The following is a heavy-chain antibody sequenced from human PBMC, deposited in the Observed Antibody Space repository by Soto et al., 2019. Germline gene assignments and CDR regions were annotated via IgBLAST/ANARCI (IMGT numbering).Heavy chain of an antibody. CDR3: ARGYSGRYYNWFDP. CDR1: GFTFDDYA. Sequence: GGSLRLSCAASGFTFDDYAMHWVRQAPGKGLEWVSGISWNSGSIGYADSVKGRFTISRDNAKNSLYLQMNSLRAEDTALYYCARGYSGRYYNWFDPWGQGTLVTVS. V-gene: IGHV3-9*01. J-gene: IGHJ5*02. CDR2: ISWNSGSI. D-gene: IGHD1-26*01.